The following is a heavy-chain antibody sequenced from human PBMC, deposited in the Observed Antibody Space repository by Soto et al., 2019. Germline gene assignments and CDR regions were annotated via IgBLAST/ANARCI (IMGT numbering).Heavy chain of an antibody. D-gene: IGHD6-19*01. CDR1: GYTFTGYY. CDR2: INPNSGGT. J-gene: IGHJ5*02. V-gene: IGHV1-2*04. Sequence: ASVKVSCKASGYTFTGYYMHWVRQAPGQGLEWMGWINPNSGGTNYAQKFQGWVTMTRDTSISTAYMELRSLRSDDTAVYYCARGWVAGWFDPWGQGTLVTVSS. CDR3: ARGWVAGWFDP.